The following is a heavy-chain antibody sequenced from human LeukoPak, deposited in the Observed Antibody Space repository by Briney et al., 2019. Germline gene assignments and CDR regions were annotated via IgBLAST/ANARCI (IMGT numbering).Heavy chain of an antibody. J-gene: IGHJ5*01. CDR2: IYSGGST. D-gene: IGHD6-25*01. CDR3: ARGASGPWGNWFDS. V-gene: IGHV3-53*01. Sequence: GGSLRLSCAASGFTFSSYAMSWVRQAPGKGLEWVSVIYSGGSTYYADSVKGRFTISRDNSKNTLYLQMNSLRAEDTAVYYCARGASGPWGNWFDSWGQGTLVTVSS. CDR1: GFTFSSYA.